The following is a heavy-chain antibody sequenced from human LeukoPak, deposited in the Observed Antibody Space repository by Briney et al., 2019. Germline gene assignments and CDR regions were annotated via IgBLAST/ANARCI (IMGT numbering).Heavy chain of an antibody. J-gene: IGHJ4*02. V-gene: IGHV1-2*02. CDR2: INPNSGGT. CDR1: GYTFTGYY. CDR3: ARSIAAAGTGDY. D-gene: IGHD6-13*01. Sequence: ASVKVSCKASGYTFTGYYMHWVRQAPGQGLEWMGWINPNSGGTNYAQKFQGRVTMTRDTSISTAYMELNRLRSDDTAVYYCARSIAAAGTGDYWGQGTLVTVSS.